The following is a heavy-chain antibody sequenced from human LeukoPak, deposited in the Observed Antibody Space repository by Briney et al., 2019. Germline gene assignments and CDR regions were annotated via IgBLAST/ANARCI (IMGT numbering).Heavy chain of an antibody. V-gene: IGHV4-31*03. CDR3: ARAARQGFTMIVVPFFYFDL. J-gene: IGHJ2*01. D-gene: IGHD3-22*01. CDR2: INHSGST. CDR1: GGSISSGASD. Sequence: PSQTLSLTCTVSGGSISSGASDWGWIRQHPKRGLEWVGHINHSGSTYYNPSLGSRVTMSVDTSKNQFSLKLSFVTAADSAVYYCARAARQGFTMIVVPFFYFDLWGRGTLVTVFS.